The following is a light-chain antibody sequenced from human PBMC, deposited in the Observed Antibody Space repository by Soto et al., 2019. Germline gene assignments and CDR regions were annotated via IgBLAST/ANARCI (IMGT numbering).Light chain of an antibody. CDR3: QQYGSSGT. J-gene: IGKJ1*01. Sequence: SLSPGKRSFSSCRTATGACRASQSVNINYLAWYQQKPGQAPRLLIYGTSNRATGIPDRFSGSGSGTDFTLTISRLEPEDFAVYFCQQYGSSGTFGQGTKVDIK. CDR1: QSVNINY. CDR2: GTS. V-gene: IGKV3-20*01.